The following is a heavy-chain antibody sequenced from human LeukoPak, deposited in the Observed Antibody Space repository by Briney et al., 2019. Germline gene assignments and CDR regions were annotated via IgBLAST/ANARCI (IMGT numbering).Heavy chain of an antibody. J-gene: IGHJ4*02. Sequence: GASVKVSCKASGYTFTSYYMHWVRQAPGQGLEWMGIINPSGGSTSYAQKFQGRVTMTRDTSTSTVYMELSSLRSEDTAVYYCARDPPPGYSGYDRARGPSLYYFDYWGQGTLVTVSS. D-gene: IGHD5-12*01. CDR1: GYTFTSYY. CDR2: INPSGGST. CDR3: ARDPPPGYSGYDRARGPSLYYFDY. V-gene: IGHV1-46*01.